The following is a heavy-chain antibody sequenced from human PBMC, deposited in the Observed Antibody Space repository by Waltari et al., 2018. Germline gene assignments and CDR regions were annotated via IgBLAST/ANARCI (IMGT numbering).Heavy chain of an antibody. Sequence: EVQLVESGGGLVQPGGSLRLSCAASGFTFSSYSMNWVRQAPGKGLEWVSYISSSSSTIYYADSVKGRFTISRDNAKNSLYLQKNSLRAEDTAVYYCARDEDDGGYYWGQGTLVTVSS. CDR1: GFTFSSYS. J-gene: IGHJ4*02. V-gene: IGHV3-48*04. D-gene: IGHD1-1*01. CDR3: ARDEDDGGYY. CDR2: ISSSSSTI.